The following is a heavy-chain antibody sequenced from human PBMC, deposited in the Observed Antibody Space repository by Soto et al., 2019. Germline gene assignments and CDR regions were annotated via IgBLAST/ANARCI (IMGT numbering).Heavy chain of an antibody. J-gene: IGHJ6*02. CDR2: MNPNSGNT. Sequence: GASVKVSCKASGYTFTSYDINWVRQATGQGLEWMGWMNPNSGNTGYAQKFQGRVTMTRNTSISTAYMELSSLRSEDTAVYYCAGKGDDYYYYYGMDVWGQGTTVTVSS. CDR3: AGKGDDYYYYYGMDV. D-gene: IGHD2-21*02. CDR1: GYTFTSYD. V-gene: IGHV1-8*01.